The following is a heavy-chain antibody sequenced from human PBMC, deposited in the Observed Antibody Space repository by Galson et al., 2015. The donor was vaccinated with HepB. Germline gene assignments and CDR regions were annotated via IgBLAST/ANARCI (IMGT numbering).Heavy chain of an antibody. D-gene: IGHD2-21*02. CDR1: GFTVSSNY. CDR3: ARGPKTDIPSRWGFDY. Sequence: SLRLSCAASGFTVSSNYMSWVRQAPGKGLEWVSVIYSGGSTYYADSGKGRFTISRDNSKNTLYLQMNSLRAEDTAVYYCARGPKTDIPSRWGFDYWGQGTLVTVSS. V-gene: IGHV3-53*01. J-gene: IGHJ4*02. CDR2: IYSGGST.